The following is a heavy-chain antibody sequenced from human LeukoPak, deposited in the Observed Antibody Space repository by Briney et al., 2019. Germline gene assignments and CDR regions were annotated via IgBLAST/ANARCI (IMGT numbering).Heavy chain of an antibody. J-gene: IGHJ4*02. CDR2: IWYDGSNK. D-gene: IGHD3-9*01. CDR3: ARLHKLRYFDWLLSDY. Sequence: PGGSLRLSCAASGFTFSSYGMHWVRQAPGKGLEWVAVIWYDGSNKYYADSVKGRFTISRDNSKNTLYLQMNSLRAEDTAVYYCARLHKLRYFDWLLSDYWGQGTLVTVSS. CDR1: GFTFSSYG. V-gene: IGHV3-33*01.